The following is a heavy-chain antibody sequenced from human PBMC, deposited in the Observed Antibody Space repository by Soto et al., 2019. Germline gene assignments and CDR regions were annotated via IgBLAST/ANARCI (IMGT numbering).Heavy chain of an antibody. CDR3: ATEDPYYYDSSGPDY. CDR2: IIPILGIA. CDR1: GGTFSSYT. V-gene: IGHV1-69*02. Sequence: QVQLVQSGAEVKKPGSSVKVSCKASGGTFSSYTISWVRQAPGQGLEWMGRIIPILGIANYAQKFQGRVTITADKSTSTAYMELSSLRSEDTAVYYCATEDPYYYDSSGPDYWGQGTLVTVSS. J-gene: IGHJ4*02. D-gene: IGHD3-22*01.